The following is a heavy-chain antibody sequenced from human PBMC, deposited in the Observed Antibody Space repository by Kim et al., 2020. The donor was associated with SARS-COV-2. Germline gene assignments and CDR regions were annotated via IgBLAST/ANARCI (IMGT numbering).Heavy chain of an antibody. CDR2: ISYDGSNK. V-gene: IGHV3-33*05. CDR3: ARDRDSGTPEYFQH. D-gene: IGHD6-13*01. J-gene: IGHJ1*01. CDR1: GFTFSSYG. Sequence: GGSLRLSCAASGFTFSSYGMHWVRQAPGKGLEWVAVISYDGSNKYYADSVKGRFTISRDNSKNTLYLQMNSLRDEDTAVYYCARDRDSGTPEYFQHWGQGTLVTVSS.